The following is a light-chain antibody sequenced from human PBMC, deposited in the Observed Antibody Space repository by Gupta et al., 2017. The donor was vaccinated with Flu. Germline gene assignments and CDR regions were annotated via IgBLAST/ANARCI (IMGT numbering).Light chain of an antibody. CDR1: QSVKGA. Sequence: EVVLTQSPATLSLSPGERATLSCRASQSVKGALAWYQQKPGQAPRLLVYDASNRAAGIPGKFSGSGSGTEFTLTISNREPEDFAVYYCQHRDYWPLTFGGGTKVEIK. V-gene: IGKV3-11*01. CDR3: QHRDYWPLT. CDR2: DAS. J-gene: IGKJ4*01.